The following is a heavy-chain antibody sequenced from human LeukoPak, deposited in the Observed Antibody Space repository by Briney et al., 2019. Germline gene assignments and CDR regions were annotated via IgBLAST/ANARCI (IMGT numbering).Heavy chain of an antibody. CDR2: INHSGST. J-gene: IGHJ5*02. CDR3: ARPYGSGSLNWFDP. D-gene: IGHD3-10*01. V-gene: IGHV4-34*01. CDR1: GGSFSGYY. Sequence: SETLSLTCAVYGGSFSGYYWSWIRQPPGKGREWIGEINHSGSTNYNPSLKSRVTISVDTSKNQFSLKLSSVTAADTAVYYCARPYGSGSLNWFDPWGQGTLVTVSS.